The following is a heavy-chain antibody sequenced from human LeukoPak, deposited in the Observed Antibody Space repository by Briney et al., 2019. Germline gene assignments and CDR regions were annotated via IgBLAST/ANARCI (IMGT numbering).Heavy chain of an antibody. D-gene: IGHD1-26*01. J-gene: IGHJ4*03. CDR1: GYTFTIYY. V-gene: IGHV1-46*01. Sequence: ASVKVSCKASGYTFTIYYIHWVRQAPGQGLEWMGIINPSGGSTSYAQKFQGRVIMTRDTSTSTVYMELSSLRSEDTAVYYCASELSLGVEAFDSWGHGNLVTVSS. CDR2: INPSGGST. CDR3: ASELSLGVEAFDS.